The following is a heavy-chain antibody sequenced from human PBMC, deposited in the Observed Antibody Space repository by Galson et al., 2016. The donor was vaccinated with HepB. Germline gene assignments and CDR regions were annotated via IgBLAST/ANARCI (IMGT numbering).Heavy chain of an antibody. D-gene: IGHD6-13*01. V-gene: IGHV3-21*01. CDR2: ISSGSSYI. Sequence: SLRLSCATSGFTLTRYNMNWVRQAPGKGLEWVSSISSGSSYIYYADSVKGRFTISRDNVKKSLYLQMNSLRPEDMAVYYCARVREQQLLDAFDIWGQGTMVTVSS. CDR3: ARVREQQLLDAFDI. J-gene: IGHJ3*02. CDR1: GFTLTRYN.